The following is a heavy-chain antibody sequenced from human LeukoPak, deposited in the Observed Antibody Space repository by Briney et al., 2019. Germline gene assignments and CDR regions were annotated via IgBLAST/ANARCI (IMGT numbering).Heavy chain of an antibody. CDR1: GFTFSSYW. J-gene: IGHJ4*02. Sequence: GGSLRLSCAASGFTFSSYWMSWVRQAPGKGLEWVANIKQDGSEKYYVDSVKGRFTISRDNAKNSLYLQMNSLRAEDTAVYYCARAGVGAATVLGYWGQGTLVTVSS. D-gene: IGHD1-26*01. V-gene: IGHV3-7*01. CDR2: IKQDGSEK. CDR3: ARAGVGAATVLGY.